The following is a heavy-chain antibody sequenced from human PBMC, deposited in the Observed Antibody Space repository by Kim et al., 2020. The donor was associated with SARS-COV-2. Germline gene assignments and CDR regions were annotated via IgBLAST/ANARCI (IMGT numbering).Heavy chain of an antibody. CDR1: GFTFSSYG. CDR3: AKRHFGGHEGGFFSYYGMDV. D-gene: IGHD5-12*01. CDR2: ISYDGSNK. J-gene: IGHJ6*02. V-gene: IGHV3-30*18. Sequence: GGSLRLSCAASGFTFSSYGMHWVRQAPGKGLEWVGVISYDGSNKYYADSVKGRFTISRENYKNTLYLQMNSLRAEDTAVYYCAKRHFGGHEGGFFSYYGMDVWGQGTTVTVSS.